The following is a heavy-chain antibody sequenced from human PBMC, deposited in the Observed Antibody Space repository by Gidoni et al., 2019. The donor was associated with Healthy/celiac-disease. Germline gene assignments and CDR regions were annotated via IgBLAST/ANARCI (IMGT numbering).Heavy chain of an antibody. Sequence: QVTLKASGPVLVKPTETLTLTFPVSGFSLSNARMGLSWLRQPPGKALEWLAHIFSNDEKSYSTSLKSRLTISKDTSKSQVVLTMTNMDPGDTATYYWARILTPTWYYDFWAGGWRMDVWGQGTTVTVSS. CDR2: IFSNDEK. CDR3: ARILTPTWYYDFWAGGWRMDV. J-gene: IGHJ6*02. V-gene: IGHV2-26*01. D-gene: IGHD3-3*01. CDR1: GFSLSNARMG.